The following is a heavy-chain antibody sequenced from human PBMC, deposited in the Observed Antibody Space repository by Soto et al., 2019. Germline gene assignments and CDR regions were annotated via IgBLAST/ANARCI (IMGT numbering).Heavy chain of an antibody. Sequence: GGLLRLSCGASGFTFISYAMHCVRKAPGKGLEWVAVISYDGSNKYDADSVKGRFTISRDNSKKTLYLQMNSLRAEDTAVYYCAKGVYSNSYYFEYWVQGTLVTVSS. CDR2: ISYDGSNK. CDR1: GFTFISYA. CDR3: AKGVYSNSYYFEY. J-gene: IGHJ4*02. V-gene: IGHV3-30*18. D-gene: IGHD4-4*01.